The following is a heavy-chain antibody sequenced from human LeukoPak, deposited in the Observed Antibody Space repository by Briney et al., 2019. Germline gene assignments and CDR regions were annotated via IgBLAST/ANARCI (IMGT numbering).Heavy chain of an antibody. D-gene: IGHD3-10*01. Sequence: GRSLRLSCAASGFTFDDYAMHWFRQAPGKGLEWVSGISWNSGSIGYADSVKGRFTISRDNAKNSLYLQMNSLRAEDTAVYYCARHYGSGTYYMDYFDYWGQGTLVTVSS. CDR1: GFTFDDYA. V-gene: IGHV3-9*01. J-gene: IGHJ4*02. CDR2: ISWNSGSI. CDR3: ARHYGSGTYYMDYFDY.